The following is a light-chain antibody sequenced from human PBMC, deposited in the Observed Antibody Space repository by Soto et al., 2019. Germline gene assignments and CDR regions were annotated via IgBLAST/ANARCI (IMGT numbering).Light chain of an antibody. CDR1: SSNIGSNI. Sequence: QAVVTQPPSASGTPGQRVTISCSGSSSNIGSNILNWYRQVPGTAPKLLIYNNVHRPSGVPDRFSGSKSGASGSLAISGLQLEDEADYYCSAWDGSLNGLVFGGGTKVTVL. CDR3: SAWDGSLNGLV. J-gene: IGLJ3*02. V-gene: IGLV1-44*01. CDR2: NNV.